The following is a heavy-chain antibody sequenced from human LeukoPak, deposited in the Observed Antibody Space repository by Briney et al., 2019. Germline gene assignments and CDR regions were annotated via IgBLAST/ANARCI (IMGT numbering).Heavy chain of an antibody. J-gene: IGHJ4*02. Sequence: GGSLRLSCAASGFTFSSYSMNWVRQAPGKGLEWVSSISSSSSSYIYYADSVKGRFTISRDNAKNSLYLQMNSLRAEDTAVYYCARPDYDFWSGYPVIIRSRYFDYWGQGTLVTVSS. CDR1: GFTFSSYS. CDR3: ARPDYDFWSGYPVIIRSRYFDY. D-gene: IGHD3-3*01. CDR2: ISSSSSSYI. V-gene: IGHV3-21*01.